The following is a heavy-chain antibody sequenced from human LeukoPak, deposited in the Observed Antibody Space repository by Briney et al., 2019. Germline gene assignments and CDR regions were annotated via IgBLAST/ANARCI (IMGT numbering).Heavy chain of an antibody. D-gene: IGHD2-15*01. V-gene: IGHV3-7*01. CDR2: IEQDGSEK. Sequence: GGSLRLSXAASGFTFGRYWMSWVRQAPGKGLEWVANIEQDGSEKYYVDSVKGRFTISRDNAKNSLYLQMNSLRAEDTAVYYCAREFCSGANCYPMGAFDMWGQGTMVTVSS. J-gene: IGHJ3*02. CDR1: GFTFGRYW. CDR3: AREFCSGANCYPMGAFDM.